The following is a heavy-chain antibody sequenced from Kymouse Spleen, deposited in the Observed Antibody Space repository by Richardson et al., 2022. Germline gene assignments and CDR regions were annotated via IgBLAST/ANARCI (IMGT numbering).Heavy chain of an antibody. CDR3: TTGYGSGSHYFDY. D-gene: IGHD3-10*01. J-gene: IGHJ4*02. CDR1: GFTFSNAW. Sequence: EVQLVESGGGLVKPGGSLRLSCAASGFTFSNAWMSWVRQAPGKGLEWVGRIKSKTDGGTTDYAAPVKGRFTISRDDSKNTLYLQMNSLKTEDTAVYYCTTGYGSGSHYFDYWGQGTLVTVSS. CDR2: IKSKTDGGTT. V-gene: IGHV3-15*01.